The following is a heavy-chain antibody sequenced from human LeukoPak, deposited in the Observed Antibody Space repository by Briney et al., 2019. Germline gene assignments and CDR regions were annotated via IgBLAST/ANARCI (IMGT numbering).Heavy chain of an antibody. CDR1: GFTFTSYS. D-gene: IGHD5-12*01. J-gene: IGHJ4*02. Sequence: GGSPRLSCAASGFTFTSYSMNWVRQAPGKGLEWVSYISGGSGTIYYADSVKGRSTISRDNAKNSLYLQMNSLRAEDTAVYYCARRSGGAGDYWGQGTLVTVSS. V-gene: IGHV3-48*01. CDR3: ARRSGGAGDY. CDR2: ISGGSGTI.